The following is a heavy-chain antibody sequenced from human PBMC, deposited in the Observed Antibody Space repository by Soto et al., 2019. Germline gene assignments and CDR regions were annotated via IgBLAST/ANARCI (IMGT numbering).Heavy chain of an antibody. CDR2: ISGSGGST. D-gene: IGHD6-6*01. J-gene: IGHJ6*02. CDR1: GFALYNYA. CDR3: AKGARSSYYQGLDV. Sequence: LRLSCAASGFALYNYAMAWVRQTPGKGLEWVSGISGSGGSTYYADSVKGRFTISRDNSENTLYLQMNSLRVEDTALYYCAKGARSSYYQGLDVWGQGTTVTVSS. V-gene: IGHV3-23*01.